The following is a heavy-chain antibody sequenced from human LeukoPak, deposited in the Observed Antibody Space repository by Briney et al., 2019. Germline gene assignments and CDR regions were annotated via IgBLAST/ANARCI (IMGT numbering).Heavy chain of an antibody. CDR1: GFYFSGYS. CDR3: ARDKAGVYYYYMDV. Sequence: GGSLRLSCAASGFYFSGYSMSWVRQAPGKGLEWVANIKQDGSEKYYVDSVKGRFTISRDNAKNSLYLQMNSLRAEDTAVYYCARDKAGVYYYYMDVWGKGTTVTVSS. D-gene: IGHD3-10*01. V-gene: IGHV3-7*01. CDR2: IKQDGSEK. J-gene: IGHJ6*03.